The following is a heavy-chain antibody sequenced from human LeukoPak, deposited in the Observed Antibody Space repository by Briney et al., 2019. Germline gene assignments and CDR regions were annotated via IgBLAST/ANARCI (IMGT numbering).Heavy chain of an antibody. V-gene: IGHV3-48*01. CDR1: GFTFSSYT. J-gene: IGHJ4*02. CDR3: ARGSAVTANNFDF. Sequence: PGGSLRLSCAASGFTFSSYTMNWVRQPPGKGLEWVSNIGTSSTTIYYADSVKGRFTISRDNAKNSLYLQMNSLRADDTAVYYCARGSAVTANNFDFWGQGTLVTVSS. CDR2: IGTSSTTI. D-gene: IGHD4-11*01.